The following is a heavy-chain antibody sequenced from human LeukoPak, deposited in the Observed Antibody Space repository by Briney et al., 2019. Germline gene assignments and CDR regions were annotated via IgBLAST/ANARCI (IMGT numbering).Heavy chain of an antibody. V-gene: IGHV4-38-2*02. CDR1: GYSIRSGFY. Sequence: PSETLSLTCTVSGYSIRSGFYWGWIRQPPGKGLEWIGNIYHSGITYYTPSLKSRVTISVDTSKNQFYLKLSSVTAADTAVYYCARAAIAAARIYYYMDVWGKGTTVTVSS. CDR2: IYHSGIT. J-gene: IGHJ6*03. D-gene: IGHD6-13*01. CDR3: ARAAIAAARIYYYMDV.